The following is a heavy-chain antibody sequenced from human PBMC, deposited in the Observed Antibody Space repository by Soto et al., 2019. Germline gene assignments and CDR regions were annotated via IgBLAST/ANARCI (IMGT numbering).Heavy chain of an antibody. D-gene: IGHD2-2*01. Sequence: GGSLRLSCAASGFTFSDHYMDWVRQAPGKGLEWVGRTRNKANSYTTEYAASVKGRFTISRDDSKNSLYLQMNSLRTEDTAVYYCARGGYCSSTSCHSDYYGMDVWGQGTTVTVSS. CDR1: GFTFSDHY. V-gene: IGHV3-72*01. CDR2: TRNKANSYTT. J-gene: IGHJ6*02. CDR3: ARGGYCSSTSCHSDYYGMDV.